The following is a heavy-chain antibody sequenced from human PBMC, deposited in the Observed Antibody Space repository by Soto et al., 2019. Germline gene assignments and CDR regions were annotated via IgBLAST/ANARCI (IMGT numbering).Heavy chain of an antibody. Sequence: SETLSLTFTVSGGAINTYYLAWIRQTAGKGLEWIGRIYSSGSTKYNPALHSRVTMSLDTANNQFSLRLTSVTAADTAVYYCARGQRFSDWFDPWGQGTLVTVS. V-gene: IGHV4-4*07. CDR2: IYSSGST. J-gene: IGHJ5*02. CDR3: ARGQRFSDWFDP. D-gene: IGHD3-3*01. CDR1: GGAINTYY.